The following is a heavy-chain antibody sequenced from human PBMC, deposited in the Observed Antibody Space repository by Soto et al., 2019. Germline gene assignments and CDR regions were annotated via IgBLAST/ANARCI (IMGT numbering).Heavy chain of an antibody. V-gene: IGHV5-51*01. Sequence: PGESLKISCKGSGYSFTSYWIGWVRQMPGKGLEWMGIIYPGDSDTRYSPSFQGQVTISADKSISTAYLQWSSLKASDTAMYYCTVTTKLDYYYYYMDVWGKGTTVTVSS. CDR2: IYPGDSDT. CDR1: GYSFTSYW. J-gene: IGHJ6*03. CDR3: TVTTKLDYYYYYMDV. D-gene: IGHD4-17*01.